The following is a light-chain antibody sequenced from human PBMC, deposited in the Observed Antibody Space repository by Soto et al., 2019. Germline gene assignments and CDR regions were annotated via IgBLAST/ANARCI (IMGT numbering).Light chain of an antibody. V-gene: IGLV1-40*01. J-gene: IGLJ2*01. CDR2: GNS. CDR3: QSYDSSLSGSVV. CDR1: SSNIGAGYD. Sequence: QLVLTQPPSVSGAPGQRVTISCTGSSSNIGAGYDVHWYQQLPGTAPKLLIYGNSNRPSGVPDRFSGSKSGTSASLAITGLQAEDEADYYCQSYDSSLSGSVVFGGGTNVTVL.